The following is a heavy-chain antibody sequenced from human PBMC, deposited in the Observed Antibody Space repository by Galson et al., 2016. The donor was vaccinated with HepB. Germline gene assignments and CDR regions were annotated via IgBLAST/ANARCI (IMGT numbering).Heavy chain of an antibody. Sequence: SLRLSCAASGFIFSNYAMSWVRQAPGRGLEWLSSISGNTGRTYYTHSVKGRIIISRDNSKNTLYLQMNSLRGEDTAVYYCAKDLKPGTLIAATGHYWGQGTLVIGSS. CDR3: AKDLKPGTLIAATGHY. CDR2: ISGNTGRT. V-gene: IGHV3-23*01. CDR1: GFIFSNYA. J-gene: IGHJ4*02. D-gene: IGHD2-15*01.